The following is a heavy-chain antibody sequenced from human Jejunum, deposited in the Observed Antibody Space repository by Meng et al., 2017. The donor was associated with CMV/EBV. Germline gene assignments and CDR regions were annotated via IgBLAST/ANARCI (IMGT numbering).Heavy chain of an antibody. J-gene: IGHJ4*02. V-gene: IGHV3-30*02. Sequence: GFTFSTYGMDWVSQAPGKGLEWVAFMRFDGTNKHYADSVKGRFTISRDNAKNTLYLQMNSLRAEDTAVYYCAKDGTSGWSRFTFDSWGQGTLVTVSS. CDR1: GFTFSTYG. CDR2: MRFDGTNK. D-gene: IGHD6-19*01. CDR3: AKDGTSGWSRFTFDS.